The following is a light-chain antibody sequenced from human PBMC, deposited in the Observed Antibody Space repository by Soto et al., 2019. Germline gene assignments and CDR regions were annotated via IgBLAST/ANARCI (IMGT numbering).Light chain of an antibody. V-gene: IGKV4-1*01. Sequence: DIVMTQSPDSLAESLGERATINCKSSQSVLYSTNNKNYLAWYQQKPGQPPKLLIYWAATRESGVPDRFSGSGSGTDFTLTISSLQAEDVAVYYCQQYCITPLTFGGGTKVEIK. CDR3: QQYCITPLT. CDR2: WAA. J-gene: IGKJ4*01. CDR1: QSVLYSTNNKNY.